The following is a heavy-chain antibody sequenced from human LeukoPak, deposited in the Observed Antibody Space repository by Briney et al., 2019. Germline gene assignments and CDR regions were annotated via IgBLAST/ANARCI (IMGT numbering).Heavy chain of an antibody. V-gene: IGHV1-2*02. CDR2: INPNSGGT. Sequence: ASVKASCKASGYTFTGYYMHSVRQAPGQGLEWMGWINPNSGGTNYAQKFQGRVTMTRDTSISTAYMELSRLRSDDTAVYYCARAIRVQLWPTGYWGQGTLVTVSS. CDR1: GYTFTGYY. CDR3: ARAIRVQLWPTGY. J-gene: IGHJ4*02. D-gene: IGHD5-18*01.